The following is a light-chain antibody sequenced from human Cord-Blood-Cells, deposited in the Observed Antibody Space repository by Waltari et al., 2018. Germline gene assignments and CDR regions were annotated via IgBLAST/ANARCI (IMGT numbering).Light chain of an antibody. V-gene: IGLV2-23*01. CDR3: CSYAGSSTLV. Sequence: QSALTQPASVSGSPGQSITIPCTGTSSDVGSYNLVSWYQQHPGKAPKLMIYEGNKRPSGVSNRFSGSKSGNTASLTISGLQAEDEADYYCCSYAGSSTLVFGGGTKLTVL. J-gene: IGLJ3*02. CDR1: SSDVGSYNL. CDR2: EGN.